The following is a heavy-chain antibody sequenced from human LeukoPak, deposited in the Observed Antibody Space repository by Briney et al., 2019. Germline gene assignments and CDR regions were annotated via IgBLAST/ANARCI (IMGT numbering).Heavy chain of an antibody. CDR1: GGSFNYY. D-gene: IGHD2-21*02. J-gene: IGHJ3*01. V-gene: IGHV4-34*01. CDR3: AKSLYCCDVCF. CDR2: INDRGIT. Sequence: PSETLSLTCAVYGGSFNYYWSWIRQPPGKGLEWIGEINDRGITKYNPSLKSRVSISVDTSKNQFSLKLSSVTAADTAIYYCAKSLYCCDVCFWGPGTLVTVSS.